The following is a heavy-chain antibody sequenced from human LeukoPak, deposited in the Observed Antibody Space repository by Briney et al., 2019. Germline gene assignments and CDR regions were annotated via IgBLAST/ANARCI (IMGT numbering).Heavy chain of an antibody. CDR2: ISASGLTA. V-gene: IGHV3-23*01. CDR1: GFIFNNSG. J-gene: IGHJ4*02. CDR3: TENT. Sequence: GGSLTLSCAASGFIFNNSGMGWVRQAPGRGLEWVSAISASGLTAYYGDSVKGRFTISRDNAKNTLYLHMSSLRGEDTAIYYCTENTWGRGTRVTASS.